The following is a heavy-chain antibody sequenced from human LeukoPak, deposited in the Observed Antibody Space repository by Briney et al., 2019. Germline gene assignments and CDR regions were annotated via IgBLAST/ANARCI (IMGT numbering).Heavy chain of an antibody. D-gene: IGHD2-2*01. Sequence: GGSLRLSCAASGFTFSSYWMHWVRQAPGKGLVWVSRINTDGSSTSYADSVKGRFTISRDNAKNTLYLQMNSLRAEDTAVYYCARAHRKGYQPLEHYMDVWGKGTTVTVSS. V-gene: IGHV3-74*01. CDR1: GFTFSSYW. CDR3: ARAHRKGYQPLEHYMDV. CDR2: INTDGSST. J-gene: IGHJ6*03.